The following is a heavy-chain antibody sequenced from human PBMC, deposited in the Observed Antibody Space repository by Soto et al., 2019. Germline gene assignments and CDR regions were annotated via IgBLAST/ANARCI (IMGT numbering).Heavy chain of an antibody. D-gene: IGHD3-10*01. J-gene: IGHJ5*02. CDR1: GFTFSSYW. Sequence: GGSLRLSCAASGFTFSSYWMSWVRQAPGKGLQWVSAIYNDGSTFYADSVQGRFTISRDNSKSTLFLQMNSLRGEDTAVYYCATEWPGRGFDHWGQGTLVTVSS. CDR2: IYNDGST. CDR3: ATEWPGRGFDH. V-gene: IGHV3-53*01.